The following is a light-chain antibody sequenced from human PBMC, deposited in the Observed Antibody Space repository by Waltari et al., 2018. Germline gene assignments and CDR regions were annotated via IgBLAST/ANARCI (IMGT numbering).Light chain of an antibody. V-gene: IGKV4-1*01. CDR2: WAS. CDR3: QQYFTTPPYT. Sequence: DIVMTQSPDSLAVCLGERATINCKSTQRVLYRSNNENYLAWYQHNPGQPPKLLIYWASTRESGVPDRFSGSGSGTEFTLTISSLQAEDVAVYYCQQYFTTPPYTFGQGTKLEIK. CDR1: QRVLYRSNNENY. J-gene: IGKJ2*01.